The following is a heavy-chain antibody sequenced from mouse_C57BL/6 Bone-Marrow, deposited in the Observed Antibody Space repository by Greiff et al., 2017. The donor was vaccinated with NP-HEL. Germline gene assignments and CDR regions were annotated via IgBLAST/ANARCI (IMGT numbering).Heavy chain of an antibody. D-gene: IGHD2-4*01. CDR3: ARSIYYDYADDPFYAMDY. CDR1: GFTFTDYY. CDR2: IRNKANGYTT. V-gene: IGHV7-3*01. J-gene: IGHJ4*01. Sequence: EVKLVESGGGLVQPGGSLSLSCAASGFTFTDYYMSWVRQPPGKALEWLGFIRNKANGYTTEYSASVKGRFTISRGNSHSILYLQMNALRAEDSATYYCARSIYYDYADDPFYAMDYWGQGTSVTVSS.